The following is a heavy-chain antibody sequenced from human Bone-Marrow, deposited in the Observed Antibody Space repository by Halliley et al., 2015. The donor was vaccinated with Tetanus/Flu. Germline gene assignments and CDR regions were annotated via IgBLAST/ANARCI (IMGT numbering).Heavy chain of an antibody. J-gene: IGHJ5*02. CDR3: ARGLGGSGRSPS. CDR2: ISHDGSSK. CDR1: GVAFSSYA. D-gene: IGHD3-10*01. Sequence: AVSGVAFSSYAIHWVRQAPGKGLEWVALISHDGSSKYFADSVKGRFTISRDNSKNTVYLQMNSLRNEDTAVYYCARGLGGSGRSPSWGPGTLVAVSS. V-gene: IGHV3-30-3*01.